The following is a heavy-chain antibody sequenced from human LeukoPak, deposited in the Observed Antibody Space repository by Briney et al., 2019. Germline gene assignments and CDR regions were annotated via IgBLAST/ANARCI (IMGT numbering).Heavy chain of an antibody. CDR1: GGSFSGYY. CDR2: INHSGST. Sequence: TSETLSLTCAVYGGSFSGYYWSWIRQPPGKGLEWIGEINHSGSTNYNPSLKSRVTISVDTSKNQFSLELSSVTAADTAVYYCARPRRGSSTSWYFDLWGRGTLVTVSS. CDR3: ARPRRGSSTSWYFDL. J-gene: IGHJ2*01. V-gene: IGHV4-34*01. D-gene: IGHD2-2*01.